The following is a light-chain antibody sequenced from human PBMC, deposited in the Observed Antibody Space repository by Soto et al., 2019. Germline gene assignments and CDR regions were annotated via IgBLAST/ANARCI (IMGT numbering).Light chain of an antibody. CDR1: QSVGTT. CDR3: QQSYITLT. J-gene: IGKJ4*01. Sequence: EIVMAQSPATLSLSPGEGATLSCRASQSVGTTLAWYQQKPGQAPRLLIFGASTRVTGVPARFSGSGSGTEFTLSISSLQSEDFATYYCQQSYITLTFGGGTKVDIK. CDR2: GAS. V-gene: IGKV3-15*01.